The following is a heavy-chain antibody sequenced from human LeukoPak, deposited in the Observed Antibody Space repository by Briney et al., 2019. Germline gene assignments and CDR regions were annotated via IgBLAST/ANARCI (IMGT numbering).Heavy chain of an antibody. CDR3: ARDRRSGYCSSTSCYLYDY. Sequence: GASVKVSCKASGYTFTSYGISWVRQAPGQGLEWMGWISAYNGNTNYVQKLQGRVTMTTDTSTSTAYMELRSLRSDDTAVYYCARDRRSGYCSSTSCYLYDYWGQGTLVTVSS. CDR2: ISAYNGNT. V-gene: IGHV1-18*01. CDR1: GYTFTSYG. D-gene: IGHD2-2*01. J-gene: IGHJ4*02.